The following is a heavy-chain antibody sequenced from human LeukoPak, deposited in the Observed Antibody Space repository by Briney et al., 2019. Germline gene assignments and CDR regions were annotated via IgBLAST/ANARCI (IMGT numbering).Heavy chain of an antibody. CDR1: GFTFSSYA. CDR3: AKFGSGGSGGSWGFDP. CDR2: ISGSGGST. D-gene: IGHD2-15*01. Sequence: PGGSLRLSCAASGFTFSSYAMSWVRQAPGKGLEWVSAISGSGGSTYYADSVKGRFTISRDNSKNTLYLQMNSLRAEDTAVYYCAKFGSGGSGGSWGFDPWGQGTLVTVSS. V-gene: IGHV3-23*01. J-gene: IGHJ5*02.